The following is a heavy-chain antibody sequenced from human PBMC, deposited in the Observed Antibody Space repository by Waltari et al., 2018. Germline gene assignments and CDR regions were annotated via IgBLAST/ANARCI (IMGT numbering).Heavy chain of an antibody. CDR1: GGTFSSYG. CDR3: TGGYYESSGFSFSYTYNMDV. D-gene: IGHD3-22*01. Sequence: QVQVVQSGAEVKTPGSSVRVSCKASGGTFSSYGISWVLQAPGQGLEWMGGIIPTFGTTNYPQEFQGRVTITADKSTSTAYMELSSLRSADTAVYYCTGGYYESSGFSFSYTYNMDVWGQGTTVTVSS. V-gene: IGHV1-69*06. CDR2: IIPTFGTT. J-gene: IGHJ6*02.